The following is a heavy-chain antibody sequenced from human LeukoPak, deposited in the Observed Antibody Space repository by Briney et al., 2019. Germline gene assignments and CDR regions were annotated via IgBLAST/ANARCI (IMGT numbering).Heavy chain of an antibody. CDR2: INPKSGRT. CDR3: ARGLGEYSGYDPGMDV. V-gene: IGHV1-8*02. Sequence: ASVTVSCKTSGYTFTNYDINWVRQATGQGLEWMGWINPKSGRTGYAQKFQGRVTMTRNTSISTAYMELSSLRSEDTAVYYCARGLGEYSGYDPGMDVWGQGTTVTVSS. CDR1: GYTFTNYD. D-gene: IGHD5-12*01. J-gene: IGHJ6*02.